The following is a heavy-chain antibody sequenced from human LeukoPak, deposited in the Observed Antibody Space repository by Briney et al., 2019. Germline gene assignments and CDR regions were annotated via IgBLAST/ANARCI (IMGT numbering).Heavy chain of an antibody. Sequence: SEALSLTCTVSGDSVRSYYWSWIRQPPGQGLEWLGHINDRGSTNYNPSLQGRVTISIDTSKNQFSLKVNSVTAADTAVYYCVRDSRYGSGWFEDGLDFWGQGTTVTVSS. CDR1: GDSVRSYY. CDR3: VRDSRYGSGWFEDGLDF. CDR2: INDRGST. V-gene: IGHV4-59*02. D-gene: IGHD6-13*01. J-gene: IGHJ6*02.